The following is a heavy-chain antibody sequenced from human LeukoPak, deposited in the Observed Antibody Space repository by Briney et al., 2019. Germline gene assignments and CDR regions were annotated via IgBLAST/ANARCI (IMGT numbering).Heavy chain of an antibody. J-gene: IGHJ4*02. CDR1: GGSISSYY. V-gene: IGHV4-4*09. CDR2: IYTSGST. CDR3: ARQLHYYDSSGYSGLCLDY. Sequence: SETLSLTCTVSGGSISSYYWSWIRQPPGKGLEWIGYIYTSGSTNYNPSLKSRVTISVDTSKNQSSLKLSSVTAADTAVYYCARQLHYYDSSGYSGLCLDYWGQGTLVTVSS. D-gene: IGHD3-22*01.